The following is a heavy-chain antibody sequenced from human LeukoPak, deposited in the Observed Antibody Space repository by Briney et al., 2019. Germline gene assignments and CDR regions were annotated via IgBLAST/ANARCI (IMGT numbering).Heavy chain of an antibody. CDR1: GGSISSYY. CDR3: ARHEAHYYDSSGYGIIDY. D-gene: IGHD3-22*01. CDR2: IYTSGST. V-gene: IGHV4-4*07. Sequence: SETLSLTCTVSGGSISSYYWSWIRQPAGKGLEWIGRIYTSGSTNYNPSLKSRVTISVDTSKNQFSLKLSSVTAADTAVYYCARHEAHYYDSSGYGIIDYWGQGTLVTVSS. J-gene: IGHJ4*02.